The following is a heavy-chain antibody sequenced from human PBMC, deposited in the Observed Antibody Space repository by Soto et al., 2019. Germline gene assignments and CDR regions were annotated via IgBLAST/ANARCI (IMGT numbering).Heavy chain of an antibody. Sequence: GWSLRLSCAAASGFTFSTYAMTWVRQAPGKGLEWVSGISGSGDSTYYGDSVKGRFTISRDNSKNTLFLQMNSLRAEDTAIYYCENRRDESYYYYGMDVWGQGTTLTVSS. CDR2: ISGSGDST. CDR1: GFTFSTYA. J-gene: IGHJ6*02. V-gene: IGHV3-23*01. CDR3: ENRRDESYYYYGMDV.